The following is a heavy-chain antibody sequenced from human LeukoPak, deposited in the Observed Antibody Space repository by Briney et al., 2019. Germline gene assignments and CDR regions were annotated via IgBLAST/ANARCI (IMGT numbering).Heavy chain of an antibody. CDR1: GFTFSNYA. V-gene: IGHV3-64*01. CDR3: ARAVVVTRYLDY. J-gene: IGHJ4*02. Sequence: GGSLRLSCAASGFTFSNYAMQWLRQAPGKGMEYVSAINDNGGTTYYANSVKGRFTISRDNSKSTLYLQMGSLRTEDMAVYYCARAVVVTRYLDYWGQGALVTVSS. D-gene: IGHD2-21*02. CDR2: INDNGGTT.